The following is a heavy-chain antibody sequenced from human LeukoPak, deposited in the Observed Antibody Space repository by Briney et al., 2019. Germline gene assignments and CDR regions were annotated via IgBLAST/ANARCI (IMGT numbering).Heavy chain of an antibody. V-gene: IGHV3-15*01. CDR2: IKSKTDGGTT. CDR1: GLTFTKGW. Sequence: PGGSLRLSCAVSGLTFTKGWMSWVRQAPGKGLEWVGQIKSKTDGGTTDYAAPVKGRFTISRDDSKDTLYLQMNSLKTEDTGVYYCTTTGWYVGHWGQGTLVTVSS. CDR3: TTTGWYVGH. J-gene: IGHJ4*02. D-gene: IGHD6-19*01.